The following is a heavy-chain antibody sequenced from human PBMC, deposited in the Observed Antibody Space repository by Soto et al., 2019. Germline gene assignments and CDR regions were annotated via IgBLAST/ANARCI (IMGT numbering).Heavy chain of an antibody. Sequence: GGSLRLSCAASGFTFSSYSMNWVRQAPGKGLEWVSYISSSSSTIYYADSVKGRFTISRDNAKNSLYLQMNSLRDEDTAVYYCARDPTVGATGYYFDYWGQGTLVTVSS. CDR1: GFTFSSYS. CDR2: ISSSSSTI. CDR3: ARDPTVGATGYYFDY. D-gene: IGHD1-26*01. J-gene: IGHJ4*02. V-gene: IGHV3-48*02.